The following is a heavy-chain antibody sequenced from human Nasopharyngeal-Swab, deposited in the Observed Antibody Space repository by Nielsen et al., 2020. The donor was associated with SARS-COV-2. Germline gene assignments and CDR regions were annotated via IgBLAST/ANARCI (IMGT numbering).Heavy chain of an antibody. CDR3: ARDLFGAD. J-gene: IGHJ4*02. CDR1: AFPFRIYA. CDR2: ISSSGSTI. D-gene: IGHD3-10*02. Sequence: GSLRLSCAASAFPFRIYAMNWVRHAPGTGLDWVSYISSSGSTIHYAVPVKGRFTISRDNANNTLYLQMNSLRAEDTAVYYWARDLFGADWGQGTLVTVSS. V-gene: IGHV3-48*03.